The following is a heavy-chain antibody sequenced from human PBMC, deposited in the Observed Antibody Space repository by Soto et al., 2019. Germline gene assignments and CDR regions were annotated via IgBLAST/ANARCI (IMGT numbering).Heavy chain of an antibody. CDR3: TRHRAAAGTGYYFCY. D-gene: IGHD6-13*01. CDR2: IRSKANSYAT. J-gene: IGHJ4*02. Sequence: GGSLRLSCAASGFTFSGSAMHWVRQASGKGLEWVGRIRSKANSYATAYAASVKGRFTISRDDSKNTAYLQMNSLKTEDTAVYYCTRHRAAAGTGYYFCYWGQGTLVTVSS. CDR1: GFTFSGSA. V-gene: IGHV3-73*01.